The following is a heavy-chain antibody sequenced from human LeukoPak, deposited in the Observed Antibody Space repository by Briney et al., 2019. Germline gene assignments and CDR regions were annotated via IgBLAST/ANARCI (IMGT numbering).Heavy chain of an antibody. CDR3: ARGRPHGNDY. Sequence: GGSLRLSCAASGFTFSSYVMSWVRQAPGKGLEWVSAITGAGGGTNYADSVKGRFTISRDNSKNTLYLQMNSLRAEDTAVYYCARGRPHGNDYWGQGTLVTVSS. CDR2: ITGAGGGT. CDR1: GFTFSSYV. V-gene: IGHV3-23*01. J-gene: IGHJ4*02. D-gene: IGHD4-23*01.